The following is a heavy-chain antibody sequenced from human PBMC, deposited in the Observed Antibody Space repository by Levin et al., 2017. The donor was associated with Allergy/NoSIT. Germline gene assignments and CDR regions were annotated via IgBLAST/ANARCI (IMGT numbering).Heavy chain of an antibody. D-gene: IGHD3-22*01. J-gene: IGHJ3*02. V-gene: IGHV3-72*01. CDR3: ARVLDYYDSSGYSVDAFDI. Sequence: GGSLRLSCAASGFSFSDHFMEWVRQAQGKGLERVGRIRKKANSYSTGYAASVKGRFIISRDDSKNSVYLQMNSLKTEDTAVYYCARVLDYYDSSGYSVDAFDIWGQGRMVIVSS. CDR1: GFSFSDHF. CDR2: IRKKANSYST.